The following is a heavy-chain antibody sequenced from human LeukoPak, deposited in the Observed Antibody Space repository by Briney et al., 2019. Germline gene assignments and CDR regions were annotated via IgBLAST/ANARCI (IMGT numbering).Heavy chain of an antibody. V-gene: IGHV3-7*03. Sequence: GGSLRLPCAASGFTFSSYWMSWVRQAPGKGLEWVANIKQDGSEKYYVDSVKGRFTISRDNAKNSLYLQMNSLRAEDTAVYYCARGVTTSQIDYWGQGTLVTVSS. CDR1: GFTFSSYW. CDR3: ARGVTTSQIDY. CDR2: IKQDGSEK. J-gene: IGHJ4*02. D-gene: IGHD4-17*01.